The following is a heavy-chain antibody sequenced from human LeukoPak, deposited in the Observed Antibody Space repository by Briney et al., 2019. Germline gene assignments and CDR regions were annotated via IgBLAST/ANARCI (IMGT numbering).Heavy chain of an antibody. V-gene: IGHV4-34*01. CDR2: INHSGST. J-gene: IGHJ4*02. D-gene: IGHD2-2*01. CDR1: GGSFSGYY. CDR3: ARVDEYCSSTSCYEIDY. Sequence: KASETLSLTCAVYGGSFSGYYWSWIRQPPGKGLEWIGEINHSGSTNYNPSLKSRVTISVDTSKNQFSLKLSSVTAADTAVYYCARVDEYCSSTSCYEIDYWGQGTLVTVSS.